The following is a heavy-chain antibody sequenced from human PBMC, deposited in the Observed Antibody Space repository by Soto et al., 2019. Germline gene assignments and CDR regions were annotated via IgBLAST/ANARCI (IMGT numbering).Heavy chain of an antibody. V-gene: IGHV5-51*01. CDR2: IYPADSET. D-gene: IGHD3-22*01. CDR1: GYSLFSHW. CDR3: ARRPWLSGYYDY. J-gene: IGHJ4*02. Sequence: GESLKISCKGSGYSLFSHWIGWVRQMPGKGLEWVGIIYPADSETRYSPSFQVQVTISVDKSINTAYLQWSSLKASDTAMYYCARRPWLSGYYDYWGQGTLVTVSS.